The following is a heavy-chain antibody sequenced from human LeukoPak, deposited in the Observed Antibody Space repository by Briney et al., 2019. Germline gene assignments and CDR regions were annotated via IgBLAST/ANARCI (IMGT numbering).Heavy chain of an antibody. V-gene: IGHV1-2*02. D-gene: IGHD1-26*01. CDR1: GYTFTGYY. Sequence: AASVKVSCKASGYTFTGYYMHWVRQAPGQGLEWMGWINPNSGGTNYAQKFQGRVTMTRDTSISTAYMELSRLRSDDTAVYYCARARSPEYSGSYSSAFDIWGQGTMVTVSS. CDR2: INPNSGGT. CDR3: ARARSPEYSGSYSSAFDI. J-gene: IGHJ3*02.